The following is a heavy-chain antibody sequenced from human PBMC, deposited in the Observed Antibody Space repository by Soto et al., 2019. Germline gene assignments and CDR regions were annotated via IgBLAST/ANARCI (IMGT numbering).Heavy chain of an antibody. J-gene: IGHJ4*02. CDR2: IWYDGSNK. D-gene: IGHD4-4*01. V-gene: IGHV3-33*01. Sequence: GGSLRLSCAASGFTFSSYGMHWVRQAPGKGLEWVAVIWYDGSNKYYADSVKGRFTISRDNSKNTLYLQMNSLRAEDTAVYYCARAPPAEKQYYFDYWGQGTLVTVSS. CDR3: ARAPPAEKQYYFDY. CDR1: GFTFSSYG.